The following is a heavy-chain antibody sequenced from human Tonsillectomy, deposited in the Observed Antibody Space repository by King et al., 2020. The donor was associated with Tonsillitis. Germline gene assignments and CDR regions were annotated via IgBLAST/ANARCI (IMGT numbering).Heavy chain of an antibody. CDR3: AKDSSIWYEYFQH. CDR2: ISGSGGST. J-gene: IGHJ1*01. D-gene: IGHD6-13*01. CDR1: GFTFSSYA. V-gene: IGHV3-23*04. Sequence: VQLVESGGGLVQPGGSLRLSCAASGFTFSSYAMSWVRQAPGKGLEWVSGISGSGGSTYYADSVKGRFTISRDNSKSTLYLQMNSLRAEDTAVYYCAKDSSIWYEYFQHWGQGTLVTVSS.